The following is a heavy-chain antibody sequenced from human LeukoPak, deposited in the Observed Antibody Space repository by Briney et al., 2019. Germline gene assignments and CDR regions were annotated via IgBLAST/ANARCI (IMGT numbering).Heavy chain of an antibody. CDR3: AREYCSGGSCYGDDAFDI. J-gene: IGHJ3*02. D-gene: IGHD2-15*01. CDR1: GGTFSSYA. V-gene: IGHV1-69*13. Sequence: SVKVSSKASGGTFSSYAISWVRQAPGQGLEWMGGIIPIFGTANYAQKFQGRVTITADESTSTAYMELSSLRSEDTAVYYCAREYCSGGSCYGDDAFDIWGQGTMVTVSS. CDR2: IIPIFGTA.